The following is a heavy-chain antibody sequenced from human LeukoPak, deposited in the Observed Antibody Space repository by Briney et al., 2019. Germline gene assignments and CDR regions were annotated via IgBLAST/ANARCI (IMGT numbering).Heavy chain of an antibody. J-gene: IGHJ4*02. CDR1: GGTFSSYA. CDR3: ARDAGGYYDSSGYLPSS. D-gene: IGHD3-22*01. V-gene: IGHV1-69*06. Sequence: ASVKVSCEASGGTFSSYAISWVRQAPGQGLEWMGGIIPIFGTANYAQKFQGRVTITADKSTSTAYMELSSLRSEDTAVYYCARDAGGYYDSSGYLPSSWGQGTLVTVSS. CDR2: IIPIFGTA.